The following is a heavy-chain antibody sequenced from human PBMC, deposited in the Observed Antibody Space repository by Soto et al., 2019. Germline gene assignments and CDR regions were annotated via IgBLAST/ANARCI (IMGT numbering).Heavy chain of an antibody. CDR1: GFSFSTFE. CDR3: VKGGGLHF. CDR2: ISDDSSRT. J-gene: IGHJ4*02. D-gene: IGHD3-16*01. V-gene: IGHV3-23*01. Sequence: EVQLLESGGGLVQPGGSLRLSCAASGFSFSTFEMSWVRQAPGRGLEWVSFISDDSSRTYYAGAVKGRLTISRDNSKYTLYLQMNSLTAEDTAVYACVKGGGLHFWGQGTLVTVSS.